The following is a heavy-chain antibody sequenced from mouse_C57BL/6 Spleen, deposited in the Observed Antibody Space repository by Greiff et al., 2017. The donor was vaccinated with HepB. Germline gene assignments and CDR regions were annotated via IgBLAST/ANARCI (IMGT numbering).Heavy chain of an antibody. CDR1: GFTFSDYG. Sequence: EVKVVESGGGLVKPGGSLKLSCAASGFTFSDYGMHWVRQAPEKGLEWVAYISSGSSTIYYADTVKGRFTISRDNAKNTLFLQMTSLRSEDTAMYYCARSGYGSSLYWYFDVWGTGTTVTVSS. CDR2: ISSGSSTI. D-gene: IGHD1-1*01. J-gene: IGHJ1*03. CDR3: ARSGYGSSLYWYFDV. V-gene: IGHV5-17*01.